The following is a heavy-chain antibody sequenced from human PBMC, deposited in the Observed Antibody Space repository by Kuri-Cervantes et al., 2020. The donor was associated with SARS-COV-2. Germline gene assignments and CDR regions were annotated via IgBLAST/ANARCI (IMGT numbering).Heavy chain of an antibody. J-gene: IGHJ4*02. V-gene: IGHV4-34*01. CDR2: INHSGST. CDR3: ARDRSSHQYDY. Sequence: SETLSLTCAVYGGSFSGYYWSWIRQPPGKGLEWIGEINHSGSTNYNPSLKSRVTISVDKSKNQFSLKLSSVTAADTAVYYCARDRSSHQYDYWGQGTLVTVSS. CDR1: GGSFSGYY. D-gene: IGHD6-13*01.